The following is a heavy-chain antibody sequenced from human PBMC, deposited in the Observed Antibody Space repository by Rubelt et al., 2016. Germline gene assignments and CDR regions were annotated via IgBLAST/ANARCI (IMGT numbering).Heavy chain of an antibody. D-gene: IGHD5-12*01. CDR2: IYASGTI. J-gene: IGHJ4*02. V-gene: IGHV4-4*07. CDR1: GASVTTYY. CDR3: ARGSGYVNFDY. Sequence: QVQLQESGPGLVKPSETLSLTCTVSGASVTTYYWSWIRQPAGTGLEWIGRIYASGTINKNPSLKSRVNRSVDTSKNQFSMELTSVTAADTAVYYCARGSGYVNFDYWGQGTLVTVSS.